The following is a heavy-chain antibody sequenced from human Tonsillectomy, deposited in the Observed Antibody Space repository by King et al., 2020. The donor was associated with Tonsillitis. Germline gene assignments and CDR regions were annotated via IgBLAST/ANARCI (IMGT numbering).Heavy chain of an antibody. V-gene: IGHV3-15*01. D-gene: IGHD2-2*01. J-gene: IGHJ5*02. CDR3: TTDCSRTGCYGWAWFDP. Sequence: VQLVESGGGLVKPGGSLRLSCAASGFTFSKAWMSWVRQAPGKGLEWVGRIKSKIDGGTTDYAGPVKGRFTISRDDSKNTLYLQMNSLKTEDTAVYHCTTDCSRTGCYGWAWFDPWGQGTLVTISS. CDR2: IKSKIDGGTT. CDR1: GFTFSKAW.